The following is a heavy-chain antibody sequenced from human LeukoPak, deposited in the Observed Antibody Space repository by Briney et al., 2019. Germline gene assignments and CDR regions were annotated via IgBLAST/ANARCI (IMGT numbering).Heavy chain of an antibody. CDR2: INHSGST. Sequence: SETLSLTCAVYGGSFSGYYWSWIRQPPGKGLEWIGEINHSGSTNCNPSLKSRVTISVDTSKNQFSLKLSSVTAADTAVYYCARGLYSTRIFDYWGQGTLVTVSS. D-gene: IGHD6-13*01. J-gene: IGHJ4*02. V-gene: IGHV4-34*01. CDR3: ARGLYSTRIFDY. CDR1: GGSFSGYY.